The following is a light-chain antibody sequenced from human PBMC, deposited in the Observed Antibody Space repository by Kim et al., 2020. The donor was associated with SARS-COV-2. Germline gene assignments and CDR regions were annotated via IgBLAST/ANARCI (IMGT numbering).Light chain of an antibody. CDR2: WAS. V-gene: IGKV4-1*01. J-gene: IGKJ1*01. Sequence: DIVMTQSPDSLAVSLGEWATINCKSSQSVLYSSNNKNYLVWYQQKPGQPPKLLIYWASTRASGVPDRFSASGSGTDFTLTISSLQAEDVAVYYCQQHYSTPRTFGQGTKVDIK. CDR3: QQHYSTPRT. CDR1: QSVLYSSNNKNY.